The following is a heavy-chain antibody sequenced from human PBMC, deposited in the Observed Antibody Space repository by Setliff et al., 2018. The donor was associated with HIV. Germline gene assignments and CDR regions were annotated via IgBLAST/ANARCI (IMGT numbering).Heavy chain of an antibody. V-gene: IGHV1-69*10. CDR2: IIPILGIA. CDR1: GYTFTGYY. D-gene: IGHD4-17*01. CDR3: ARAPRDGNNYGYQPYYFDY. Sequence: SVKVSCKASGYTFTGYYMHWVRQAPGQGLEWMGGIIPILGIANYAQKFQGRVTITTDESTSTAYMELSSLRSEDTAVYYCARAPRDGNNYGYQPYYFDYWGQGTLVTVSS. J-gene: IGHJ4*02.